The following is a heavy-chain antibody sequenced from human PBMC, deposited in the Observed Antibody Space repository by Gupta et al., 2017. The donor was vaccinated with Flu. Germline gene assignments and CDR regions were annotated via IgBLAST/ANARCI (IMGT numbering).Heavy chain of an antibody. CDR3: ARYSGSFFDY. D-gene: IGHD1-26*01. CDR2: ISSSGSTI. Sequence: EVQLVESGGGLVQPGGSLRLSCAASGFTFSSYELNWVRQAPGKGLEWVSYISSSGSTIYYADSVKGRFTISRDNAKNSLYLQMNSLRAEDTAVYYCARYSGSFFDYWGQGTLVTVSS. V-gene: IGHV3-48*03. J-gene: IGHJ4*02. CDR1: GFTFSSYE.